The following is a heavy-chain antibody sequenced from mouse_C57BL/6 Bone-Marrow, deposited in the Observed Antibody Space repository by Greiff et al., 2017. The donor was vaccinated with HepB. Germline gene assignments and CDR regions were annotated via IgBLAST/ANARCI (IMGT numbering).Heavy chain of an antibody. Sequence: EVKLQESGPGLVKPSQSLSLTCSVTGYSITSGYYWNWIRQFPGNKLEWMGYISYDGSNNYNPSLKNRISITRDTSKNQFFLKLNSVTTEDTATYYCARYYYGTPDYWGQGTTLTVSS. J-gene: IGHJ2*01. CDR1: GYSITSGYY. D-gene: IGHD1-1*01. CDR3: ARYYYGTPDY. V-gene: IGHV3-6*01. CDR2: ISYDGSN.